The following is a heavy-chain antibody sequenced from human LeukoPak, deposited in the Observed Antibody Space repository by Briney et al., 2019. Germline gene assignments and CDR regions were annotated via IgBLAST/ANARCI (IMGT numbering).Heavy chain of an antibody. Sequence: GRSLRPSCAASRFGVTSNWIHWDRHPPVQWLGWGSLIKGDVSNTNYAESVKGRFTISRDLAKNTLYLQLNGLRVADTGVHYCAKDPYWSIAYWGRGPLVTV. J-gene: IGHJ4*02. V-gene: IGHV3-74*01. CDR3: AKDPYWSIAY. CDR1: RFGVTSNW. CDR2: IKGDVSNT. D-gene: IGHD1-1*01.